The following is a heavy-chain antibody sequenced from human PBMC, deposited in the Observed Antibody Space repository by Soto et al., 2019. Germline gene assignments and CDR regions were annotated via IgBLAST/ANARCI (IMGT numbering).Heavy chain of an antibody. CDR2: IYSGGRT. Sequence: EVQLVETGGGLIQPGGSLRLSCAASGFTVSSNYMSWVRQAPGKGLEWVSVIYSGGRTYYADSVKGRFTITRENSKNTLHLQMNSPRAEDTAVYYCARGSIVRGVNNWFDHWGQGTLVTVSS. V-gene: IGHV3-53*02. CDR3: ARGSIVRGVNNWFDH. CDR1: GFTVSSNY. D-gene: IGHD3-10*01. J-gene: IGHJ5*02.